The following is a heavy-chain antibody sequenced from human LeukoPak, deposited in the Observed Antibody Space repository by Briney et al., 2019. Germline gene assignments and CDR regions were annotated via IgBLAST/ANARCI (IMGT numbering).Heavy chain of an antibody. J-gene: IGHJ6*03. CDR1: GFTFSSYA. D-gene: IGHD5-12*01. CDR3: ARSGYDYNYYYYMDV. CDR2: IYYSGST. Sequence: GSLRLSCAASGFTFSSYAMSWIRQPPGKGLEWIGYIYYSGSTNYNPSLKSRVTISVDTSKNQFSLKLSSVTAADTAVYYCARSGYDYNYYYYMDVWGKGTTVTVSS. V-gene: IGHV4-59*12.